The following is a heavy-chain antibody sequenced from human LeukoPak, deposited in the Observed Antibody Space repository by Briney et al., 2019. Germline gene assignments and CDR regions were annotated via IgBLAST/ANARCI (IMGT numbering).Heavy chain of an antibody. Sequence: PSETLSLTCTVSGGSISSGGYYYTWIRQPPGKGLEWIGYMYHSGISYYNPSLKNRLSISVDRSKNQFSLRLSSVTAADTAIYYCAKTLDYWGQGTLVTVSS. CDR1: GGSISSGGYY. J-gene: IGHJ4*02. CDR3: AKTLDY. V-gene: IGHV4-30-2*01. CDR2: MYHSGIS.